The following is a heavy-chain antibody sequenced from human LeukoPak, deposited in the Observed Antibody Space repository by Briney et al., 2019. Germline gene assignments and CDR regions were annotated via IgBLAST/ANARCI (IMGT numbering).Heavy chain of an antibody. J-gene: IGHJ4*02. D-gene: IGHD4-11*01. V-gene: IGHV4-31*03. CDR2: IYHSGTT. CDR1: GDSMTRGGYY. Sequence: SETLSLACTVSGDSMTRGGYYWSWVRQHPGKGLEWIGFIYHSGTTFYNPSLEGRAAISVDTSQNQFSLKLTSVTAADTAVYYCARAVDYRNYFDYWGQGTLVTVSS. CDR3: ARAVDYRNYFDY.